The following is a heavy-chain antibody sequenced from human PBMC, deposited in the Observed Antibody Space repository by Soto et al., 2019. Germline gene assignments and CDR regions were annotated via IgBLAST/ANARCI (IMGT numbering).Heavy chain of an antibody. CDR1: GGSISSCY. D-gene: IGHD5-18*01. J-gene: IGHJ4*02. CDR2: IYYSGST. CDR3: ASYGYSYGEYYFDY. V-gene: IGHV4-59*01. Sequence: PSETLSLTCTVSGGSISSCYWSWIRQPPGKGLEWIGYIYYSGSTNYNPSLKSRVTISVDTSKNQFSLKLSSVTAADTAVYYCASYGYSYGEYYFDYWGQGTLVTVSS.